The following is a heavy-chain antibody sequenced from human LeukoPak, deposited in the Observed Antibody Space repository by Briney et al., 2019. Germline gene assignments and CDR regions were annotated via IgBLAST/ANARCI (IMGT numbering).Heavy chain of an antibody. CDR2: IIPIFGTA. CDR3: ARVGVVVVPAAILSYYYYYMDV. V-gene: IGHV1-69*13. J-gene: IGHJ6*03. D-gene: IGHD2-2*02. Sequence: ASVKVSCKASGGTFSSYAISWVRQAPGQGLEWMGGIIPIFGTANYAQKFQGRVTITADESTSTAYMELSSLRSEDTAVYYCARVGVVVVPAAILSYYYYYMDVWGKGTTVTVSS. CDR1: GGTFSSYA.